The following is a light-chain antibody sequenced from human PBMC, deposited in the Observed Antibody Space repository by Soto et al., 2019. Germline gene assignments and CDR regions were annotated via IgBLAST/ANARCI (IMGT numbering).Light chain of an antibody. CDR1: QSISNR. J-gene: IGKJ1*01. Sequence: DIQISQAPSSLSGSLVDGFTITLRASQSISNRLAWYQQKPGKAPKVVIYDASSLESGVPSRFSGSGSGTEFILTINRLQPDDFATYCCQHYGGMWAFGQGTKVDNK. V-gene: IGKV1-5*01. CDR3: QHYGGMWA. CDR2: DAS.